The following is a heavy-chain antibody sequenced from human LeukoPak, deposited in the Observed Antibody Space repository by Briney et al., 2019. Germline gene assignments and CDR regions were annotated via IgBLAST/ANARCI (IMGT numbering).Heavy chain of an antibody. Sequence: APVKVSCKAFGYTFTAYYMHWVRQAPGHGVEWRGGITPNSSGTNYTQKCQGRVAMTRDTSISTAYMELSRLRSDETGVYYCARESVQYYYDSCGYHNYYWFYSWGQGTLVTVS. CDR1: GYTFTAYY. V-gene: IGHV1-2*02. CDR3: ARESVQYYYDSCGYHNYYWFYS. J-gene: IGHJ5*01. CDR2: ITPNSSGT. D-gene: IGHD3-22*01.